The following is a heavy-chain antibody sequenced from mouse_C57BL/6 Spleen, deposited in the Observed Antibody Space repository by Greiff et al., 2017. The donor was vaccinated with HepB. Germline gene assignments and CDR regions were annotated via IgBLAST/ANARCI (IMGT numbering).Heavy chain of an antibody. CDR1: GYSFTGYY. CDR2: INPSTGGT. Sequence: EVQLQQSGPELVKPGASVKISCKASGYSFTGYYMNWVKQSPEKSLEWIGEINPSTGGTTYNQKFKAKATLTVDKSSSTAYMQLKSLTSEDSAVYYWASYDYGWYFDVWGTGTTVTVSS. J-gene: IGHJ1*03. CDR3: ASYDYGWYFDV. D-gene: IGHD2-4*01. V-gene: IGHV1-42*01.